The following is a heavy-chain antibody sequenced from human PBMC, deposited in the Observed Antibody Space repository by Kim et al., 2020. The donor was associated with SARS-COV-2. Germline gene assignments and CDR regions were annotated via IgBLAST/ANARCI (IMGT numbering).Heavy chain of an antibody. Sequence: GGSLRLSCAASGFTFSSYGMHWVRQAPGKGLEWVAVIWYDGSNKYYADSVKGRFTISRDNSKNTLYLQMNSLRAEDTAVYYCARDGAYYYGSGSYGGMDVWGQGTTVTVSS. V-gene: IGHV3-33*01. CDR2: IWYDGSNK. CDR1: GFTFSSYG. D-gene: IGHD3-10*01. J-gene: IGHJ6*02. CDR3: ARDGAYYYGSGSYGGMDV.